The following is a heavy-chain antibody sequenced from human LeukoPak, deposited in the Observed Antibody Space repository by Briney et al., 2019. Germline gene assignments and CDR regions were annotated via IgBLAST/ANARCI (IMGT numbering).Heavy chain of an antibody. V-gene: IGHV4-59*01. CDR3: AGHDSSGTYFQH. D-gene: IGHD3-22*01. J-gene: IGHJ1*01. CDR2: IYYSGST. CDR1: GGSISNYY. Sequence: SETLSLTCTVSGGSISNYYWSWIRQPPGKGLEWIGHIYYSGSTNYNPSLKGRVTMSVDTSKNQFSLKLSSVTAADTAVYYCAGHDSSGTYFQHWGQGTLVTVSS.